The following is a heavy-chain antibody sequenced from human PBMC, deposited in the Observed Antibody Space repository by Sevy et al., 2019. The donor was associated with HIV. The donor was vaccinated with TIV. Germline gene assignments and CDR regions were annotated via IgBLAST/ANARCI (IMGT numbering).Heavy chain of an antibody. CDR2: IKSKTDGGTT. D-gene: IGHD4-17*01. CDR1: GFTFSNSW. Sequence: EGSLRLSCAASGFTFSNSWMSWVLQAPGKELEWVGRIKSKTDGGTTDYAAPVKGRFTISRDDSKNMLYLQMNSLKTEDTAVYYCTIDLHGDYWFDPWGQGTLVTVSS. V-gene: IGHV3-15*01. J-gene: IGHJ5*02. CDR3: TIDLHGDYWFDP.